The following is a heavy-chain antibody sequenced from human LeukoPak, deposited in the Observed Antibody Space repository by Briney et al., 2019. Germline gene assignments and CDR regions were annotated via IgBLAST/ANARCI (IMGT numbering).Heavy chain of an antibody. CDR1: GYTFTSYG. CDR2: ISAYNGNT. CDR3: ARVPRLLWFGELLDWFDP. V-gene: IGHV1-18*01. J-gene: IGHJ5*02. D-gene: IGHD3-10*01. Sequence: GASVTVSCKASGYTFTSYGISWVRQAPGQGLEWMGWISAYNGNTNYAQKLQGRVTMTTDTSTSTAYMELRSLRSDDTAVYYCARVPRLLWFGELLDWFDPWGQGTLVTVSS.